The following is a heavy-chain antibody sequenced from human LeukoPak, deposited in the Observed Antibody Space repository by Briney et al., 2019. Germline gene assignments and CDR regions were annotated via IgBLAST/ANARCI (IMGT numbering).Heavy chain of an antibody. CDR3: ARGLTTSDY. CDR2: ISYDGSNK. CDR1: GFTFSNYG. J-gene: IGHJ4*02. V-gene: IGHV3-30*03. Sequence: GGSLRLSCAASGFTFSNYGMHWVRQAPGKGLEWVAVISYDGSNKYYADSVKGRFTISRDNSKNTLYLQMNSLRAEDTALYYCARGLTTSDYWGQGTLVTVSS. D-gene: IGHD4-17*01.